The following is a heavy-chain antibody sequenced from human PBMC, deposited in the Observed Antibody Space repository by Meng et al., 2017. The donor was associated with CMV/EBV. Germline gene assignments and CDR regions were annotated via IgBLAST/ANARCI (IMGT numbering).Heavy chain of an antibody. CDR3: ARALLAGTTFLVFDP. CDR1: GGSISSYY. D-gene: IGHD1-7*01. Sequence: SETLSLTCTVSGGSISSYYWSWTRQPPGKGLEWIGYIYYSGSTNYNPSLKSRVTISVDTSKNQFSLKLSSVTAADTAVYYCARALLAGTTFLVFDPWGQGTLVTVSS. J-gene: IGHJ5*02. CDR2: IYYSGST. V-gene: IGHV4-59*01.